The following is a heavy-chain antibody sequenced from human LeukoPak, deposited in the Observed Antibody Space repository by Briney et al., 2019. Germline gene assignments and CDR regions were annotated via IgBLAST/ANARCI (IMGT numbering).Heavy chain of an antibody. V-gene: IGHV1-8*01. Sequence: GASVKVSCKASGYTFTSYDINWVRQATGQGLEWMGWMNPNSGNTGYAQKFQGRVTMTRNTSISTAYMELSSLRSEDTAVYYCARVPSSIAARPIDYWGRGTLVTVSS. D-gene: IGHD6-6*01. J-gene: IGHJ4*02. CDR1: GYTFTSYD. CDR2: MNPNSGNT. CDR3: ARVPSSIAARPIDY.